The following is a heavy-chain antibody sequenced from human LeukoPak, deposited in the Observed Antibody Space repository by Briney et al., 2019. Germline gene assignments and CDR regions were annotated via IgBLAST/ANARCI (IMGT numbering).Heavy chain of an antibody. D-gene: IGHD3-22*01. J-gene: IGHJ4*02. CDR1: GFTFSSYS. CDR2: ISSSSSYI. Sequence: PGGSLRPSCAASGFTFSSYSMNWVRQAPGKGLEWVSSISSSSSYIYYADSVKGRFTISRDNAKNSLYLQMNSLRAEDTAVYYCARLITMIVDYWGQGTLVTVSS. CDR3: ARLITMIVDY. V-gene: IGHV3-21*01.